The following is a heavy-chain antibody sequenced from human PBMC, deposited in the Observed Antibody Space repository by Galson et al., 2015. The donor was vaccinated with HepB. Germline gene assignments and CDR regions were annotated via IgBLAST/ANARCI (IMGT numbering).Heavy chain of an antibody. CDR2: IRYDGSNK. Sequence: SLRLSCAASGFTFSSYGMHWVRQAPGKGLEWVAFIRYDGSNKYYADSVKGRFTISRDNSKNTLYLQMNSLRAEDTAVYYCARDGVQQLVLGGYYFDYWGQGTLVTVSS. V-gene: IGHV3-30*02. J-gene: IGHJ4*02. CDR1: GFTFSSYG. D-gene: IGHD6-13*01. CDR3: ARDGVQQLVLGGYYFDY.